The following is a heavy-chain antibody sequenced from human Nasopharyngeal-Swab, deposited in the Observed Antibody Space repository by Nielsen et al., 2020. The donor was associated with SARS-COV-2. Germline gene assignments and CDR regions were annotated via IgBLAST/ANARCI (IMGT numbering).Heavy chain of an antibody. CDR2: IYYSGST. D-gene: IGHD3-3*01. CDR3: ARRRRVFWSGYYYYFDY. CDR1: GGSIRSGGYY. Sequence: SETLSLTCTFSGGSIRSGGYYWSWIRQHPGKGLEWIGYIYYSGSTSYNPSLKSRVTISVDTSKNQFSLKLSSVTAADTAVYYCARRRRVFWSGYYYYFDYWGQGTLVTVSS. V-gene: IGHV4-31*03. J-gene: IGHJ4*02.